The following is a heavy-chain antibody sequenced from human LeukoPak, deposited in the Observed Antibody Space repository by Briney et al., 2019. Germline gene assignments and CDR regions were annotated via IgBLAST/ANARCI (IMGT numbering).Heavy chain of an antibody. CDR1: GFTFSIYE. Sequence: GGSLRLSCAASGFTFSIYEMNWVREAPGKGLEWVSYISSSGSTIYYADSVKGRSTRSRDDAKNSLYLQMNSLRAEDTAVYYCARDGLQLEHFFDYWGQGTLVIVSS. J-gene: IGHJ4*02. D-gene: IGHD6-6*01. V-gene: IGHV3-48*03. CDR2: ISSSGSTI. CDR3: ARDGLQLEHFFDY.